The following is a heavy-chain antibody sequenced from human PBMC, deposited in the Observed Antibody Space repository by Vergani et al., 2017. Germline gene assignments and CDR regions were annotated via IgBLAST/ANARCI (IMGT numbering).Heavy chain of an antibody. CDR3: TRHWAVVAANNWFDP. CDR2: IYSTGST. Sequence: QVQLEESGPGLVKPSETLSLTCTVSGSSFNTYYWSWIRQSPGKGLEWIGYIYSTGSTNYNPSLNSRVTMSVDTSKNQFSLKLSSVTAADTAVYYCTRHWAVVAANNWFDPWGQGTLVTVSS. J-gene: IGHJ5*02. V-gene: IGHV4-59*08. CDR1: GSSFNTYY. D-gene: IGHD2-15*01.